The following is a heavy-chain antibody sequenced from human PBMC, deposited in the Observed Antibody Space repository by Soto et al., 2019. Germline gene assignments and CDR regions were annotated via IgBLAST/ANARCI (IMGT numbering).Heavy chain of an antibody. Sequence: PGGSLRLSCAASGFTFSSYAMSWVRQAPGKGLEWVSSISSSSSYIYYADSVKGRFTISRDNAKNSLYLQMNGLRAEDTAVYYCARGASITVAGTSFDYWGQGTLVTVSS. D-gene: IGHD6-19*01. CDR1: GFTFSSYA. CDR3: ARGASITVAGTSFDY. CDR2: ISSSSSYI. V-gene: IGHV3-21*01. J-gene: IGHJ4*02.